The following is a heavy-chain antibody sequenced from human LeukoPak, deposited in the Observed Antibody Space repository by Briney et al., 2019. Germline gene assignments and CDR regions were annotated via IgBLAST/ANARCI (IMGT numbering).Heavy chain of an antibody. J-gene: IGHJ4*02. CDR3: ARYYYDSSGYFSPHFDY. D-gene: IGHD3-22*01. CDR1: GFTFSDYY. CDR2: ISSSGSTI. V-gene: IGHV3-11*01. Sequence: GGSLRLSCAASGFTFSDYYMSWIRPAPGKGLEWVSYISSSGSTIYYADSVKGRFTISRDNAKNSLYLQMNSLRAEDTAVYYCARYYYDSSGYFSPHFDYWGQGTLVTVSS.